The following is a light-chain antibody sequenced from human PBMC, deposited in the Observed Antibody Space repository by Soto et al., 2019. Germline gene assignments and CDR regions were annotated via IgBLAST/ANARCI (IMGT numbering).Light chain of an antibody. CDR1: QSISSW. CDR2: DAS. J-gene: IGKJ1*01. Sequence: DIQMTQSPSTLSASVGGRVTITCRASQSISSWLAWYQQKPGKAPKLLIYDASGLETGVPSRFSGSGSGTEFTLTISSLQPDDFATYYCQQYNRYSRTFGQGTKVDIK. V-gene: IGKV1-5*01. CDR3: QQYNRYSRT.